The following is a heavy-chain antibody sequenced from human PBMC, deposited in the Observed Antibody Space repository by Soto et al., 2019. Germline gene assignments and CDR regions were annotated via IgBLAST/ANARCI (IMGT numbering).Heavy chain of an antibody. CDR3: ARETYLQWLVLDY. V-gene: IGHV4-4*07. D-gene: IGHD6-19*01. CDR2: VYTSGST. J-gene: IGHJ4*02. CDR1: GDSITNYY. Sequence: SETLSLTCTVSGDSITNYYWNWMRRPAGKGLEWIGRVYTSGSTNYNPSLKSRVTMSVDTSKNQFSLKLISVTAADTAVYYCARETYLQWLVLDYWGQGALVTVSS.